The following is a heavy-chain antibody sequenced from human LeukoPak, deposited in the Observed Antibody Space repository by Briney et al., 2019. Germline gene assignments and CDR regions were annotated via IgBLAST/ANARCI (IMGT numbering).Heavy chain of an antibody. V-gene: IGHV3-30*02. J-gene: IGHJ4*02. CDR1: GFTFSSYG. CDR3: AKDRPITFGGVIVPYFDY. D-gene: IGHD3-16*02. CDR2: IRYDGSNK. Sequence: GGSLRLSCAASGFTFSSYGMHWVRQAPGKGLEWVAFIRYDGSNKYYAASVKGRSTISRDNSKNTLNLQMNSLRAEDTAVYYCAKDRPITFGGVIVPYFDYWGQGTLVTVSS.